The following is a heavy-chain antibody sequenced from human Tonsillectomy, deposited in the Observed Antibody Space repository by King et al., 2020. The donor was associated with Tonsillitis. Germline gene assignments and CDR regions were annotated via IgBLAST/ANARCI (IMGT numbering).Heavy chain of an antibody. CDR3: AKDSGNNYYDMDV. CDR2: ISGSGGTI. J-gene: IGHJ6*02. CDR1: GFSFGSYA. Sequence: VQLVESGGGLVQPGGSLRLSCAASGFSFGSYAMSWVRQASGKGLEWFSGISGSGGTIYYADSVKGRFTISRDTSKNTLYLQMNSLRGEDTGVYYCAKDSGNNYYDMDVWGQGTTVTVSS. V-gene: IGHV3-23*04.